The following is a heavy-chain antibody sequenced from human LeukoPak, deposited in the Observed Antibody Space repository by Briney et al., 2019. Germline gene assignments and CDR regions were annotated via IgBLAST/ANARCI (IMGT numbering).Heavy chain of an antibody. D-gene: IGHD3-16*01. J-gene: IGHJ6*02. CDR1: GFTFSSYA. CDR3: ARDQIMITLKPHYGMDV. V-gene: IGHV3-23*01. Sequence: PGGSLRLSCAASGFTFSSYAITWVRQAPGKGLEWVSTVIDNGGFTYYADSVKGRFTISRDNSKNTLYLQMNSLRAEDTAVYYCARDQIMITLKPHYGMDVWGQGTTVTVSS. CDR2: VIDNGGFT.